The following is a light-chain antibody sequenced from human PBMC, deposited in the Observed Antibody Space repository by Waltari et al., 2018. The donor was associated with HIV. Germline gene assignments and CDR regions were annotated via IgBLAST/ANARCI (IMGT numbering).Light chain of an antibody. V-gene: IGKV3-11*01. CDR3: QQGGNWPLA. CDR2: DAS. CDR1: QSVSSH. J-gene: IGKJ4*01. Sequence: EMVLTQSPATLSVSPGERATLSCRASQSVSSHLAWYQQKPGQAPRLLIYDASSRATGTPARFSGSGSGTDFTLTISSLESEDFAVYYCQQGGNWPLAFGGGTKVDIK.